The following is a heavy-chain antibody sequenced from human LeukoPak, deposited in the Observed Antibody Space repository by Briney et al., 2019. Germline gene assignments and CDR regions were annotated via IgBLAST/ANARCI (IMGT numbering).Heavy chain of an antibody. CDR3: AKDRSCINVECHGDFDY. CDR2: ISGSGGNT. J-gene: IGHJ4*02. CDR1: GYIFSSYA. Sequence: GGSLRLSCAASGYIFSSYAMSWVRQAPGKGLEWVSTISGSGGNTYYADSVKGRFTISRDNSKNTVYLQMNSLRAEDTAVYYCAKDRSCINVECHGDFDYWGQGTLVTVSS. V-gene: IGHV3-23*01. D-gene: IGHD2-8*01.